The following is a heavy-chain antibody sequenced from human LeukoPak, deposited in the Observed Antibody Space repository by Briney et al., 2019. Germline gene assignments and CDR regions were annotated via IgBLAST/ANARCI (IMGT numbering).Heavy chain of an antibody. CDR1: GGSISSSSYY. CDR3: ARAFRWWLVEYYFDY. V-gene: IGHV4-39*07. D-gene: IGHD6-19*01. CDR2: IYYSGST. Sequence: PSETLSLTCTVSGGSISSSSYYWGWIRQPPGKGLEWIGSIYYSGSTYYNPSLKSRVTISVDTSKNQFSLKLSSVTAADTAVYYCARAFRWWLVEYYFDYWGQGTLVTVSS. J-gene: IGHJ4*02.